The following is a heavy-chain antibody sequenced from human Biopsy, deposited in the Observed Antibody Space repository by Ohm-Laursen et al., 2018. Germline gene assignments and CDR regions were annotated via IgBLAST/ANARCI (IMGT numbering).Heavy chain of an antibody. V-gene: IGHV1-8*01. J-gene: IGHJ5*02. CDR3: RRAVRNQLLTDP. CDR1: GYTFTSYD. Sequence: SVKVSCKVSGYTFTSYDITWVRQASGQGPEWIGWLNPVSGNSNFGQKFRGRVTVTSDTSISTAYMELSGLTSDDTATYYRRRAVRNQLLTDPWGQGTLVTVTS. CDR2: LNPVSGNS. D-gene: IGHD1-7*01.